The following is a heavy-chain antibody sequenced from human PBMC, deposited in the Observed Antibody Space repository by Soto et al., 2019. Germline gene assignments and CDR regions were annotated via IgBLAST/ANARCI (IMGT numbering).Heavy chain of an antibody. V-gene: IGHV3-48*02. CDR2: SSSSSSTI. CDR3: ARVIWSGHLTSDL. CDR1: GFTFSSNS. J-gene: IGHJ5*02. Sequence: EVQVVESGGGLVQPGGSLRLSCAASGFTFSSNSMNWVRQAPGKGLEWISYSSSSSSTIYAESVKGRFTISRDNAKNSLYLQMNSLRDEDKAVYYCARVIWSGHLTSDLWGQGTLVTVSS. D-gene: IGHD3-3*01.